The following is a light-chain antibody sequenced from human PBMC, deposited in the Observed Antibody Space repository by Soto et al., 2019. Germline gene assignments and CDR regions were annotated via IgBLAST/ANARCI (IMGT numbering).Light chain of an antibody. CDR3: AVRDDSLNGVV. CDR1: SSNIGANT. Sequence: QSVLTQPRSASGTPGQRVTISCSGSSSNIGANTVNWYQHLPGTAPKLLIYIDNRRPSGVPDRFSGSKSGTSASLAISGLQSDDEAAYYCAVRDDSLNGVVFGGGTKLTVL. J-gene: IGLJ2*01. CDR2: IDN. V-gene: IGLV1-44*01.